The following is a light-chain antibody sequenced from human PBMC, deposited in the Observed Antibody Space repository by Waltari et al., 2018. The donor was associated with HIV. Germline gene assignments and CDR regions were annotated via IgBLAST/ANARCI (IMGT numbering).Light chain of an antibody. CDR1: SLPKTY. Sequence: SYELKQPPAVSVSPGQTARITCSGDSLPKTYVYWYQQKPGLAPILLIYKDVERPSVIPERFSGSSSGTTVTLTVSRVQAQDEADYFCQSADSSGSLLVFGGGTKLIVL. J-gene: IGLJ2*01. CDR3: QSADSSGSLLV. V-gene: IGLV3-25*03. CDR2: KDV.